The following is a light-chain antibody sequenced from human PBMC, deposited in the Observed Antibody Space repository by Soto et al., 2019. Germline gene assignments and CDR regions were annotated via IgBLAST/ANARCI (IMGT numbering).Light chain of an antibody. V-gene: IGLV2-14*01. Sequence: QSALTQPASVSGSPGQSITISCTRTSSDVGGYNYVSWYQQYPGKAPKLMIYEVSNRPSGVSNRFSGSKSGNTASLTISGLQAEDEADYYCSSYTSSSTVFGGGTKLTVL. CDR2: EVS. CDR3: SSYTSSSTV. CDR1: SSDVGGYNY. J-gene: IGLJ2*01.